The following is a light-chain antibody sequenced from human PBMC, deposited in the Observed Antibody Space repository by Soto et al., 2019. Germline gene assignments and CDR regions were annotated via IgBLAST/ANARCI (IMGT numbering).Light chain of an antibody. CDR1: RSNIGSNN. CDR3: AAWDNALSGPGL. V-gene: IGLV1-47*01. J-gene: IGLJ3*02. CDR2: RSN. Sequence: QLVLTQPPSVSGTPGQRVTISCSGGRSNIGSNNVYWYQQFPGTAPKLLIYRSNQRPSGVPARFSGSKSGTSASLAISGLRSEDEAEYYCAAWDNALSGPGLFGGGTKLTVL.